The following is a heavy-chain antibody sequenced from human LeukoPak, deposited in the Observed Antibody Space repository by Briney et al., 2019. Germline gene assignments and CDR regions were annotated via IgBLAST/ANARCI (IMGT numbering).Heavy chain of an antibody. V-gene: IGHV1-2*02. CDR1: GYTFTGYY. Sequence: ASVKVSCKASGYTFTGYYMHWVRQAPGQGLEWMGWINPNSGGTNYAQKFQGRVTMTRDTSISTAYMELSRLRSDDTAVYYCAMTTVTKDAFDIWGQGTMVTVSS. D-gene: IGHD4-17*01. CDR2: INPNSGGT. J-gene: IGHJ3*02. CDR3: AMTTVTKDAFDI.